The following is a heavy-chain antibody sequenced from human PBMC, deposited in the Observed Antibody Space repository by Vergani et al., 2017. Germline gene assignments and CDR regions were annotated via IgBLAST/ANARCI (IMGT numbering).Heavy chain of an antibody. CDR2: MYYSGST. V-gene: IGHV4-39*01. D-gene: IGHD2-21*02. CDR3: ARVRSFPYCGGDCYSDAFDI. Sequence: QLQLQESGPGLVEPSETLSLTCTVSGGSISSSSYYWGWIRQPPGKGLEWIGGMYYSGSTYYNPSRKSRVTISVDTSKNQFSLKLSSVTSADTAVYYCARVRSFPYCGGDCYSDAFDIWGQGTMVTVSS. J-gene: IGHJ3*02. CDR1: GGSISSSSYY.